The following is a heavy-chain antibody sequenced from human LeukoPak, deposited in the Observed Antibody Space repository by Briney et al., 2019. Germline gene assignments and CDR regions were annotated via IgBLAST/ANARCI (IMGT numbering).Heavy chain of an antibody. J-gene: IGHJ5*02. CDR2: MNPNSGNT. CDR1: GYTFTSYD. Sequence: ASVKVSCKASGYTFTSYDINWVRQATGQGLEWMGWMNPNSGNTGYAQKFQGRVTMTRNTSISTAYMELSSLRSEDTAVYYCARGGRMVRGVIIYHWFDPWGQRTLVTVSS. V-gene: IGHV1-8*01. CDR3: ARGGRMVRGVIIYHWFDP. D-gene: IGHD3-10*01.